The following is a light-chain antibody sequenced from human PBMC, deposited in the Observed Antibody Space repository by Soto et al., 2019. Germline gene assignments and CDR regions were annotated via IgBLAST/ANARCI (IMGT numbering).Light chain of an antibody. V-gene: IGKV3-11*01. CDR1: QSVSSY. J-gene: IGKJ3*01. Sequence: EVVLTQSPATLSLSAGERATLSCRASQSVSSYLAWYQQKPGQAPRLVIYDAFNRVTGIPVRFSGSEYGTDLSITISSLVSKDFAVYSCHLCSNWIFTFRPATRVDIK. CDR3: HLCSNWIFT. CDR2: DAF.